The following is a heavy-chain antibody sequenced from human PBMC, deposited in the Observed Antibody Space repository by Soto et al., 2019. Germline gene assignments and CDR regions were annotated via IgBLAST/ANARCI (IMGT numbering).Heavy chain of an antibody. V-gene: IGHV4-59*01. Sequence: PSETLSLTCTVSGGSITNYYWSWIRHPPGKGLEWIGYVFYTGSTKYNPSLKSRVTISVDTSKNQFSLKLSSVTAADTAVYYCARGTYYYDSSGYYFDYWGQGTLVTVSS. CDR3: ARGTYYYDSSGYYFDY. D-gene: IGHD3-22*01. J-gene: IGHJ4*02. CDR1: GGSITNYY. CDR2: VFYTGST.